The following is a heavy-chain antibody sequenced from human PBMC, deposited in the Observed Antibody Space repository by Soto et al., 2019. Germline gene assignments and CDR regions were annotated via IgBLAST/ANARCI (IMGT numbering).Heavy chain of an antibody. Sequence: SETLSLTCAVYGGSFSGYYWSWIRQPPGKGLEWIGEINHSGSTNYNPSLKSRVTISVDTSKNQFSLKLSSVTAADTAVYYCARGVAATPSGPRFDYWGQGTLVTVSS. CDR1: GGSFSGYY. D-gene: IGHD6-13*01. CDR3: ARGVAATPSGPRFDY. J-gene: IGHJ4*02. CDR2: INHSGST. V-gene: IGHV4-34*01.